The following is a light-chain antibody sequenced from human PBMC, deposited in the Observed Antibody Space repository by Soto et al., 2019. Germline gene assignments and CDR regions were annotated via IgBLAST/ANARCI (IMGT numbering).Light chain of an antibody. Sequence: DIQMTQSPPSLSASVGDSVTITCRSSQTINNYLNWYQQKPGQAPQFLIHTTSTLQSGAPSRFSGSGSGTDYTLTINSLHPEDFATDYCQHTNTAPLPFGQGTKLDSK. CDR1: QTINNY. J-gene: IGKJ1*01. CDR3: QHTNTAPLP. CDR2: TTS. V-gene: IGKV1-39*01.